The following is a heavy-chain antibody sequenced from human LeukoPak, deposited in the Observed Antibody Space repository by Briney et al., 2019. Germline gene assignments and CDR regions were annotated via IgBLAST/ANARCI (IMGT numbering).Heavy chain of an antibody. D-gene: IGHD6-6*01. CDR3: ARPYSSSSFNTSDH. J-gene: IGHJ4*02. CDR2: IYPGDSDT. V-gene: IGHV5-51*01. CDR1: GYSFTSYW. Sequence: GKSLKISCKGSGYSFTSYWIAWVRQMPGKGLEWMGLIYPGDSDTTYSPSFQGQVTISVDKSISTAYLQWGSLKASDTAMYYCARPYSSSSFNTSDHWGQGTLVTVSS.